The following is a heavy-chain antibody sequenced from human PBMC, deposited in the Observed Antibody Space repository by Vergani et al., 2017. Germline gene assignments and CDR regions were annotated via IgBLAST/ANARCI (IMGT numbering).Heavy chain of an antibody. V-gene: IGHV3-21*01. J-gene: IGHJ4*02. Sequence: EVQLVESGGGLVQPGGSLRLSCAASGFTFSSYSMNWVHQAPGKGLEWVSSISSSSSYIYYADSVKGRFTISRDNAKNSLYLQMNSLRAEDTAVYYCARSRDGYNFDIDYWGQGTLVTVSS. CDR3: ARSRDGYNFDIDY. D-gene: IGHD5-24*01. CDR1: GFTFSSYS. CDR2: ISSSSSYI.